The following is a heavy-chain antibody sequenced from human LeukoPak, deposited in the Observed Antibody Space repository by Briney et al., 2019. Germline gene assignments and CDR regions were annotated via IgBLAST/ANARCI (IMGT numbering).Heavy chain of an antibody. Sequence: GGSLRLSCAASGFTFSSSPMNWVRQAPGKGLEWVSYISSSCTIYYADSVKGRFTISRDNAKNSLYLQMNSLRVEDTAVYYCARSGDYWGQGTLVTVSS. CDR3: ARSGDY. V-gene: IGHV3-48*01. CDR1: GFTFSSSP. CDR2: ISSSCTI. J-gene: IGHJ4*02.